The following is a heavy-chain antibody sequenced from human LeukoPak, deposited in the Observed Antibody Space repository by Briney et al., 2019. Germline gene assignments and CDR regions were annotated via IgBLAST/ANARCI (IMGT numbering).Heavy chain of an antibody. CDR1: GFTFSNAW. CDR2: VNQDGSES. D-gene: IGHD3-10*01. Sequence: GGSLRLSCAASGFTFSNAWMSWVRQAPGKGLEWVANVNQDGSESNYVDSVKGRFTISRNNARNSVYLQMNSPRVEDTAVYYCARDRVGSGGYYDNWGLGTLVTVSS. CDR3: ARDRVGSGGYYDN. V-gene: IGHV3-7*01. J-gene: IGHJ4*02.